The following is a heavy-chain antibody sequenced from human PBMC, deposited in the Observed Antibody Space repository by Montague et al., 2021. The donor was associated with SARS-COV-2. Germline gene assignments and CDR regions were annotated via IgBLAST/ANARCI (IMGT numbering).Heavy chain of an antibody. CDR3: ARRITMVRGVTKRNNWFDP. CDR2: IFHSGST. Sequence: SETLSLTCAVSGGSISSDNWWSWVRQSPGKGLEWIGEIFHSGSTNYNPSLKSRVTMSVDKSKNDFSPKLSPVTAAETAMYYCARRITMVRGVTKRNNWFDPWGRGILVTVSS. J-gene: IGHJ5*02. CDR1: GGSISSDNW. V-gene: IGHV4-4*02. D-gene: IGHD3-10*01.